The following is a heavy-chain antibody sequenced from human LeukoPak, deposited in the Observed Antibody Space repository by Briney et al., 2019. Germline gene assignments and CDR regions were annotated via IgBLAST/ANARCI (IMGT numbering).Heavy chain of an antibody. CDR3: ARDIWQLFYYYYGMDV. CDR1: GFPFISYA. J-gene: IGHJ6*02. Sequence: PGRSLRLSCAASGFPFISYAMHWGRRAPGKGLEGGAVISYDGSNKYYADSVKGRFTISRDNSKNTLYLQMNSLRAEDTAVYYCARDIWQLFYYYYGMDVWGQGTTVTVSS. D-gene: IGHD6-13*01. CDR2: ISYDGSNK. V-gene: IGHV3-30*04.